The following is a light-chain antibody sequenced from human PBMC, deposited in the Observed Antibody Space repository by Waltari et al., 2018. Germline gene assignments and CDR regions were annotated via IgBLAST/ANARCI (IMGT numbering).Light chain of an antibody. J-gene: IGKJ1*01. V-gene: IGKV1-5*01. CDR1: LSVSTW. CDR2: DAS. Sequence: DIQMTQSPSTLSASVGDTIAITCRASLSVSTWLAWYQQKPGKPPKVLIYDASSLESGVPDRFSGSGSGTDFTLTISSLQAEDVAVYYCQQYYSTPWSFGQGTKVEIK. CDR3: QQYYSTPWS.